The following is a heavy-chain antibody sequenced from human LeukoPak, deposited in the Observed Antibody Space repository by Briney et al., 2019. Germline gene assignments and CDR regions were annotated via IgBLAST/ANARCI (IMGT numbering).Heavy chain of an antibody. D-gene: IGHD3-22*01. CDR2: LCGSGGST. V-gene: IGHV3-23*01. J-gene: IGHJ4*02. CDR1: GFTLISHS. Sequence: GALRLPCAGPGFTLISHSGGWGRQAPGEGVGWGFALCGSGGSTYYADSVKGRFTISRDNSKNTLYLQMNSLRAEDTAVYYCAKDNVVTMIVVDRGFDYWGQGTLVTVSS. CDR3: AKDNVVTMIVVDRGFDY.